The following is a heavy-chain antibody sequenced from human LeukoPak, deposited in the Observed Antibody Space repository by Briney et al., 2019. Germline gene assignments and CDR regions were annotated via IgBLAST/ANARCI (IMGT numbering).Heavy chain of an antibody. J-gene: IGHJ4*02. D-gene: IGHD4-23*01. CDR3: LDYGGNSAY. V-gene: IGHV4-34*01. CDR1: GGSLNNYY. Sequence: SETLSLTCAVYGGSLNNYYWSWIRQPPGKGLEWIGEINHSGSTSYSPSLTSRVTISVDTSKNQFSLKVKSVTAADTAVYYCLDYGGNSAYWGQGTLVTVSS. CDR2: INHSGST.